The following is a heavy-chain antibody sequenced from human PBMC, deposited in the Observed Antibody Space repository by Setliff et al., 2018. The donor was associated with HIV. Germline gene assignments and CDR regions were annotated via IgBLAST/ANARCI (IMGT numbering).Heavy chain of an antibody. Sequence: GASVKVSCKTSGYTFTDYYIHWVRQAPGQGLEWMGWISAYNGNTNYAQKFQGRVSMTTDTSTSTAYMELRSLRSDDTAVYYCARRTIDYYYMDVWGKGTTVTVSS. CDR3: ARRTIDYYYMDV. J-gene: IGHJ6*03. V-gene: IGHV1-18*04. CDR2: ISAYNGNT. CDR1: GYTFTDYY.